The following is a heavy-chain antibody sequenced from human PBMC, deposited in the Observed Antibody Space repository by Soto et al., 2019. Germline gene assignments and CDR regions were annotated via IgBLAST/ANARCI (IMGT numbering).Heavy chain of an antibody. Sequence: PRGSLRISCAASGLTFSSYGMSWVRQAPGKGLEWVSAISGSGGSTYYADSVKGRFTISRDNSKNTLYLQMNSLRAEDTAVYYCALLVETGGSLDYWGQGTLVTVSS. V-gene: IGHV3-23*01. J-gene: IGHJ4*02. CDR3: ALLVETGGSLDY. CDR2: ISGSGGST. D-gene: IGHD2-8*02. CDR1: GLTFSSYG.